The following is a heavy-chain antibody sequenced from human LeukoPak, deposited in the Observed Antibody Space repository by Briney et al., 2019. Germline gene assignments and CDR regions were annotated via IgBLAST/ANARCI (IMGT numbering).Heavy chain of an antibody. J-gene: IGHJ6*02. V-gene: IGHV3-74*01. CDR1: GFTFSDYW. CDR2: TNSDETST. D-gene: IGHD2-2*02. Sequence: QAGGSLRLSCAASGFTFSDYWMHWVRQAPGKGLVWVSGTNSDETSTIYADSVKGRFTISRDNAKNTLYLQMNSLRAEDTALYYCARGKYPYSLDVWGQGTTVSVSS. CDR3: ARGKYPYSLDV.